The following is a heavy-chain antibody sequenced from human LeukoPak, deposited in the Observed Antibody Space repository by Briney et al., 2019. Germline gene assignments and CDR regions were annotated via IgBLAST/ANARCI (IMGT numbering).Heavy chain of an antibody. V-gene: IGHV1-69*13. CDR1: GGTFSSYA. J-gene: IGHJ4*02. Sequence: SVKVTCKASGGTFSSYAISWVRQAPGQGLEWMGGIIPIFGTANYAQKFQGRVTITADESTSTAYMELSSLRSEDTAVYYCARAVRGNVDSFDYWGQGTLVAVSS. CDR2: IIPIFGTA. D-gene: IGHD3-16*01. CDR3: ARAVRGNVDSFDY.